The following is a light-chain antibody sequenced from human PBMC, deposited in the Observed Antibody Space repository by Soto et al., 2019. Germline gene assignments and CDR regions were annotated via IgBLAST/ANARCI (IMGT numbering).Light chain of an antibody. Sequence: DIQMTQSPSTLPASVVDRVTITCLASQSISNWLAWYQQKPGTAPKVLIYHASNLQSGVPSRFSGSGSGTDFTLTISRLEPEDFAVYYCQQYGGSTWTFGQGTKVDIK. CDR3: QQYGGSTWT. CDR1: QSISNW. V-gene: IGKV1-5*01. J-gene: IGKJ1*01. CDR2: HAS.